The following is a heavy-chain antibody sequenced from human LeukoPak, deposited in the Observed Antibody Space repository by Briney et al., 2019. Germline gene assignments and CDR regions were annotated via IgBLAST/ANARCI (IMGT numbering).Heavy chain of an antibody. CDR1: GGSISSSNW. CDR2: IYHSGST. Sequence: SETLSLTCAVSGGSISSSNWWSWVRQPPGKGLEWIGEIYHSGSTNYNPSLKSRVTISVDKSKNQFSLKLSSVTAADTAVYYCARLCATIYCSGGSCYSYNWFDPWGQGTLVTVSS. CDR3: ARLCATIYCSGGSCYSYNWFDP. V-gene: IGHV4-4*02. J-gene: IGHJ5*02. D-gene: IGHD2-15*01.